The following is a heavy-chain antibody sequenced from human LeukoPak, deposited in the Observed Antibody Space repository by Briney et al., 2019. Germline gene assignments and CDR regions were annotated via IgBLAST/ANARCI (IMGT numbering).Heavy chain of an antibody. J-gene: IGHJ4*02. CDR3: AREPSGSGGYDY. V-gene: IGHV1-2*02. CDR1: GITFSGYY. CDR2: ISPNSGGT. Sequence: ASVKVSCKASGITFSGYYMHSVRQAPGQRLEWMAWISPNSGGTNYVQKCQGRVTVTRDTSISTDYMEISGLTSDDTALYYCAREPSGSGGYDYWGQGALVTVSS. D-gene: IGHD3-10*01.